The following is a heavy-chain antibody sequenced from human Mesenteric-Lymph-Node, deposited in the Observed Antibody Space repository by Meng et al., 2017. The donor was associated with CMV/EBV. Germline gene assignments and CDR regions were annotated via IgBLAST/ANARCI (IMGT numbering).Heavy chain of an antibody. J-gene: IGHJ4*02. D-gene: IGHD3-3*01. CDR3: ARGPSIFGVVIIPRGYDY. CDR2: IHPNSGGT. V-gene: IGHV1-2*02. Sequence: FTDYYMHWVRQAPGQGLEWMGWIHPNSGGTIYAQKFQGRLTMTRDTSISTAYMELSRLRSDDTAVYYCARGPSIFGVVIIPRGYDYWGQGTLVTVSS. CDR1: FTDYY.